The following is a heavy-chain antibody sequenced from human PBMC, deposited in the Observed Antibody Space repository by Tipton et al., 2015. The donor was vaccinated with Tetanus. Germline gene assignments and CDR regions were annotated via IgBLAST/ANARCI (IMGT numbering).Heavy chain of an antibody. Sequence: SLRLSCAASGFIFSSYGIHWVRQAPGKGLEWVAVSWYDGTDKYYADSVKGRFTISRDNSKDTPYLQMNSLRVGDPGVYYWAREGDCSGWRFFSGDFDNWGQGTPVTVSS. D-gene: IGHD2-15*01. CDR1: GFIFSSYG. CDR2: SWYDGTDK. CDR3: AREGDCSGWRFFSGDFDN. V-gene: IGHV3-33*01. J-gene: IGHJ4*02.